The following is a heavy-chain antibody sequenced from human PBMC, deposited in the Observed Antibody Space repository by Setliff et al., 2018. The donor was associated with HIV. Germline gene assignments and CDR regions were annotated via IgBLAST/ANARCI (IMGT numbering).Heavy chain of an antibody. Sequence: ASVKVSCKASGYTFTNYYIHWVRQAPGQGLEWMGIINPSGGSTHSAPSFLDRVSMTRDTSTSTVYMELSSLTSDDTAIYYCVKEYHTTATDTRVANYFDYWGQGTLVTVSS. D-gene: IGHD6-13*01. CDR3: VKEYHTTATDTRVANYFDY. CDR2: INPSGGST. J-gene: IGHJ4*02. V-gene: IGHV1-46*01. CDR1: GYTFTNYY.